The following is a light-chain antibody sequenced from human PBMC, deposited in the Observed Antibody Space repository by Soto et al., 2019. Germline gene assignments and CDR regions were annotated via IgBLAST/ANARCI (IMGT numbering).Light chain of an antibody. CDR3: SSYTSSSTLYV. CDR1: SSDVGGYNY. V-gene: IGLV2-14*01. Sequence: QSVLTQPASVSGSPGQSITISCTGTSSDVGGYNYVSWYQQHPGTAPKLMIYDVSNRPSGVPDRFSGSKSGNTASLTISGLQAEDEADYYCSSYTSSSTLYVFGAGTKLTVL. CDR2: DVS. J-gene: IGLJ1*01.